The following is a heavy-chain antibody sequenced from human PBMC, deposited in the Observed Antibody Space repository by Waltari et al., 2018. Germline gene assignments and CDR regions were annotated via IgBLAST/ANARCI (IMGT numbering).Heavy chain of an antibody. CDR1: GYNLNSYA. J-gene: IGHJ4*02. D-gene: IGHD3-3*01. CDR3: ARDLGVTISPGIFDY. Sequence: QVQLVQSGAEVKKPGASVKVSCKASGYNLNSYAMHWVRQAPGQRLEWMGWINAGNCNTIYSQKFQGRVTITSYSSASTAYMELSSLRSEDTAVYYCARDLGVTISPGIFDYWGQGTLVTVSS. CDR2: INAGNCNT. V-gene: IGHV1-3*01.